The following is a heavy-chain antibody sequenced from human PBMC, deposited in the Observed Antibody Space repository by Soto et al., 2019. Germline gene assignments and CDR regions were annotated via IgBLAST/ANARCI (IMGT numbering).Heavy chain of an antibody. CDR1: GFSLSTSGVG. CDR3: AHRPNDYVWGSYRSPFDY. D-gene: IGHD3-16*02. CDR2: IYWNDDK. Sequence: SGPTLVNPTHTLTLTCTFSGFSLSTSGVGVGWIRQPPGKALEWLALIYWNDDKRYSPSLKSRLTITKDTSKNQVVLTMTNMDPVDTATYYCAHRPNDYVWGSYRSPFDYWGQGTLVTVSS. V-gene: IGHV2-5*01. J-gene: IGHJ4*02.